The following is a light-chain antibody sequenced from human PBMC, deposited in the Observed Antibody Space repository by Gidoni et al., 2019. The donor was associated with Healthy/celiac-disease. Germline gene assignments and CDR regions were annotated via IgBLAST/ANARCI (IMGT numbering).Light chain of an antibody. Sequence: DIVLTQSPGTLSLSPGERATLSCRTSQSVGSYLAWYQQKPGQAPRLLIYDASNRATGISARFSGSGSGTDFTLTISSLEPEDFAFYYCQLRSDWPLTFXGXTKVEIK. J-gene: IGKJ4*01. CDR2: DAS. V-gene: IGKV3-11*01. CDR3: QLRSDWPLT. CDR1: QSVGSY.